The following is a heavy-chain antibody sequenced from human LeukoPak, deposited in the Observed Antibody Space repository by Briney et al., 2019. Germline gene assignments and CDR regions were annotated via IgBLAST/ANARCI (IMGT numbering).Heavy chain of an antibody. CDR2: TYYSGTT. J-gene: IGHJ3*02. CDR3: ARVSTGDAFDI. D-gene: IGHD4-17*01. V-gene: IGHV4-59*01. Sequence: PSETLSLTCTVSGGSTGSYYWSWIRQPPGKGLEWIGYTYYSGTTNYNPSLKSGFTISVDTSKNQFSLKLSSVTAADTAVYYCARVSTGDAFDIWGQGTMVTVSS. CDR1: GGSTGSYY.